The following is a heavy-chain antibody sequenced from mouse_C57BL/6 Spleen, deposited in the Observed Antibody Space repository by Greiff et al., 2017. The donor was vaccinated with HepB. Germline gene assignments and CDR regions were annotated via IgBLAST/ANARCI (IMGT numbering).Heavy chain of an antibody. D-gene: IGHD1-1*01. J-gene: IGHJ2*01. CDR1: GYTFTSYW. CDR2: IDPSDSYT. CDR3: ARKGVYYGSSYGYFDY. Sequence: QVQLKQPGAELVMPGASVKLSCKASGYTFTSYWMHWVKQRPGQGLEWIGEIDPSDSYTNYNQKFKGKSTLTVDKSSSTAYMQLSSLTSEDSAVYYCARKGVYYGSSYGYFDYWGQGTTLTVSS. V-gene: IGHV1-69*01.